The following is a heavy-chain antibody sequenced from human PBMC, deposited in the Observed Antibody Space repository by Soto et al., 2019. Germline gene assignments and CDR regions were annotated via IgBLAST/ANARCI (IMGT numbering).Heavy chain of an antibody. CDR3: ARSVEGHFDN. CDR2: MTSDMKTI. J-gene: IGHJ4*02. CDR1: GFNFKIYS. D-gene: IGHD6-19*01. V-gene: IGHV3-48*02. Sequence: EVQLVEFGGGLVQSGGSLRLSCAASGFNFKIYSMNWIRRAPGKGLEWVSYMTSDMKTIKYADSVKGRFTISRDNDKYLVYLQMTSLRDEDTAVYYCARSVEGHFDNWGQGTLVTVSS.